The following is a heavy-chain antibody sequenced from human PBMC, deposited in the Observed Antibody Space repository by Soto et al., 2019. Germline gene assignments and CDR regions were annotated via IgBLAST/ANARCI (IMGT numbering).Heavy chain of an antibody. CDR3: AKDYFSRSRGWYYFDF. J-gene: IGHJ4*02. CDR2: ISGSGGST. CDR1: GFTFSSYA. Sequence: PGGSLRLSCAASGFTFSSYAMSWVRQAPGKGLEWVSAISGSGGSTYYADSVKGRFTISRDNSKNTLYLQMNSLRAEDTAVYYCAKDYFSRSRGWYYFDFWGQGTLVTVSS. V-gene: IGHV3-23*01. D-gene: IGHD6-19*01.